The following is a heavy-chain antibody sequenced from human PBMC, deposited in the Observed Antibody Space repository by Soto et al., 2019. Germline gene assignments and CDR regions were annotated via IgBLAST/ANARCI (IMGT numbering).Heavy chain of an antibody. Sequence: QVQLVQSGAEVKKPGASVKVSCKASGYSFITSYHMHWVRQAPGQGLEWMGIINPTGSMTRYSQKFQGRLTITRDTSTATKYMELSNLTSEDTAVYFCARDTGYDHDAFDIWGQGTRVTVSS. V-gene: IGHV1-46*01. J-gene: IGHJ3*02. CDR1: GYSFITSYH. D-gene: IGHD5-12*01. CDR3: ARDTGYDHDAFDI. CDR2: INPTGSMT.